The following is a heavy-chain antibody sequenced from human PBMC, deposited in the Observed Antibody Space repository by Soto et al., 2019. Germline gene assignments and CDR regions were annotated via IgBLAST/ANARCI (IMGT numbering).Heavy chain of an antibody. CDR1: GFTFSSYS. CDR2: ISGSGGST. Sequence: TGGSLRLSCAASGFTFSSYSMSWVRQAPGKGLEWVSAISGSGGSTYYADSVKGRFTISRDNSKNMLFLQMNSLRAEDTAVYYCAKNRGSAWLPDYWGQGTLVTVSS. J-gene: IGHJ4*02. CDR3: AKNRGSAWLPDY. D-gene: IGHD6-19*01. V-gene: IGHV3-23*01.